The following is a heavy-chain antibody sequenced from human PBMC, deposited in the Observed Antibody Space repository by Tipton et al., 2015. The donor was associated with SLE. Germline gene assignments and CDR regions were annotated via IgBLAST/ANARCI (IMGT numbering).Heavy chain of an antibody. J-gene: IGHJ4*02. D-gene: IGHD2-2*01. CDR2: IYHSGST. CDR1: GGSISSGGYS. CDR3: AVYCSSTSCSFDY. V-gene: IGHV4-30-2*01. Sequence: TLSLTCAVSGGSISSGGYSWSWIRQPPGKGLEWIGYIYHSGSTYYNPSLKSRVTISVDTSKNQFSLKLSSVTAADTAVYYCAVYCSSTSCSFDYWGQGTLVTVSS.